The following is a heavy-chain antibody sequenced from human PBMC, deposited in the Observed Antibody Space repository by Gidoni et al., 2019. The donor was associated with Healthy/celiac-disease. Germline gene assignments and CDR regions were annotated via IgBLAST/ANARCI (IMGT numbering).Heavy chain of an antibody. J-gene: IGHJ4*02. D-gene: IGHD3-16*01. Sequence: EVQLVESGGGLVQPGGSLRLSCAASGFTFSSYEMKWVRQAPGKGLEWVSYISTSGSTIYYADSVKGRVTISRDNAKNSLYLQMNSLRAEDTAVYYCARDWGSFDYWGQGTLVTVSS. CDR1: GFTFSSYE. CDR3: ARDWGSFDY. CDR2: ISTSGSTI. V-gene: IGHV3-48*03.